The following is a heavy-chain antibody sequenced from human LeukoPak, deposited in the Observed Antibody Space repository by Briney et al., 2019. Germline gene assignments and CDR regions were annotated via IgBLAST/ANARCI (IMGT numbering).Heavy chain of an antibody. D-gene: IGHD6-13*01. J-gene: IGHJ4*02. CDR3: ARDYLSIGSSWTLHFDY. Sequence: SETLSLTCTVSGGSISSYYWSWIRQPAGKGLEWIGRIYTSGSTNYNPSLKSRVTMSVDTSKNQFSLNLSSVTAADTAVYYCARDYLSIGSSWTLHFDYWGQGTLVTVSS. CDR1: GGSISSYY. V-gene: IGHV4-4*07. CDR2: IYTSGST.